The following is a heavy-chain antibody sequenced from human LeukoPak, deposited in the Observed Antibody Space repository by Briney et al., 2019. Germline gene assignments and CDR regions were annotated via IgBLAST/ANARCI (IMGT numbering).Heavy chain of an antibody. D-gene: IGHD6-19*01. J-gene: IGHJ4*02. CDR2: ISSSSSTI. V-gene: IGHV3-48*01. Sequence: QAGGSLRLSCAASGFTFSSYSMNWVRQAPGKGLEWVSYISSSSSTIYYADSVKGRFTISRDNSKNTLYLQMNSLRAEDTAVYYCAKGRVSGYSSGCSDYWGQGTLVTVSS. CDR1: GFTFSSYS. CDR3: AKGRVSGYSSGCSDY.